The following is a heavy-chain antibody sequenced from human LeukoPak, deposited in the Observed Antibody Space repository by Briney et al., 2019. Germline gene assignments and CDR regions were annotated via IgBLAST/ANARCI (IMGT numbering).Heavy chain of an antibody. V-gene: IGHV4-59*01. CDR3: ARDIGTLGYSYGQYYYYYYYMDV. Sequence: TSETLSLTCTVSGGSISSYYWSWIRQPPGKGLEWIGYIYYSGSTNYNPSLKSRVTISVDTSKNQFSLKLSSVTAADAAVYYCARDIGTLGYSYGQYYYYYYYMDVWGKGTTVTVSS. CDR1: GGSISSYY. D-gene: IGHD5-18*01. J-gene: IGHJ6*03. CDR2: IYYSGST.